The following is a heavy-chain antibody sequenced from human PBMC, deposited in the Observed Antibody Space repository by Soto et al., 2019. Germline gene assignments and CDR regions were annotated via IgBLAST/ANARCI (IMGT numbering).Heavy chain of an antibody. CDR1: GFTFSSYW. Sequence: EVQLVESGGGLVQPGGSLRLSCAASGFTFSSYWMHWVRQTPGKGLVWVSRINSDGSSTSYADSVKGRFTISRDNAKNTLYLQMTGLRAEDTAVYYCASSLLTPFDYWGQGTLVTVSS. CDR2: INSDGSST. V-gene: IGHV3-74*01. J-gene: IGHJ4*02. CDR3: ASSLLTPFDY. D-gene: IGHD7-27*01.